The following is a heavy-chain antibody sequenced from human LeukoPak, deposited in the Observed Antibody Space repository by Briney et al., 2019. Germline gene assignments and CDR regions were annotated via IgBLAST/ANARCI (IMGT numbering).Heavy chain of an antibody. CDR1: GYTFTNYG. J-gene: IGHJ4*02. CDR2: ISAYNGNT. D-gene: IGHD3-10*01. V-gene: IGHV1-18*01. CDR3: ARDQDTMVRGVGDY. Sequence: GASVNVSCKASGYTFTNYGMSWVRQAPGQGREWMGWISAYNGNTNYAQKLQGRVTITTDTSTSTAYMELRSLRSDDTAVYYCARDQDTMVRGVGDYWGQGTLVTVSS.